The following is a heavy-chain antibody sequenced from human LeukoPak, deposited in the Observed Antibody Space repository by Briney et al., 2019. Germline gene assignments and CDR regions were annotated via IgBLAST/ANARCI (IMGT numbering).Heavy chain of an antibody. CDR3: TPTPRITIFGVVPPGDV. CDR1: GFTFSDYY. J-gene: IGHJ6*04. Sequence: GSLRLSCAASGFTFSDYYMSWIRQAPGKGLEWVSYISSSGSTIYYADSVKGRFTISRDNAKNSLYLQMNSLRAEDTAVYYCTPTPRITIFGVVPPGDVWGKGTTVTVSS. CDR2: ISSSGSTI. V-gene: IGHV3-11*04. D-gene: IGHD3-3*01.